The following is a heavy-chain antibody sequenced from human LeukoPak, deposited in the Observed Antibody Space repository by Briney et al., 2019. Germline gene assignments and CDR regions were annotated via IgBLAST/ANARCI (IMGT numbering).Heavy chain of an antibody. CDR3: ARDRSRTLWFGEFQDY. Sequence: GRSLRLSCAASGFTFSSYAMHWVRQAPGKGLEWVAVISCDGSNKYYADSVKGRFTISRDNSKNTLYLQMNSLRAEDTAVYYCARDRSRTLWFGEFQDYWGQGTLVTVSS. D-gene: IGHD3-10*01. V-gene: IGHV3-30*04. J-gene: IGHJ4*02. CDR2: ISCDGSNK. CDR1: GFTFSSYA.